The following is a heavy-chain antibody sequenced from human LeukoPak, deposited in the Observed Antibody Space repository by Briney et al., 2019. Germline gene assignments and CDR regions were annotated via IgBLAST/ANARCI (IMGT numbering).Heavy chain of an antibody. CDR1: GYTFTGYY. D-gene: IGHD4-11*01. CDR2: INPNSGGT. CDR3: ARGDAVIGLDY. J-gene: IGHJ4*02. Sequence: ASVKVPCKASGYTFTGYYIHWVRQAPGQGLEWMGWINPNSGGTNYAQKFQGRVTMTKDTSISTASMELSSLRSDDTAVYYCARGDAVIGLDYWGQGTLVTVSS. V-gene: IGHV1-2*02.